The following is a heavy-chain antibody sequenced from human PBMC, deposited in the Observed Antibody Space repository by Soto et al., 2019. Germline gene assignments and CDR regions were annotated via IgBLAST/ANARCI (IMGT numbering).Heavy chain of an antibody. J-gene: IGHJ6*03. Sequence: ASVKVSCKVSGYTLTELSMHWVRQAPGKGLEWMGGFDPEDGETIYAQKFQGRVTMTEDTSTDTAYMELSSLRSEDTAVYYCATSKTLDYYYYYMDVWGKGTTVTVSS. CDR3: ATSKTLDYYYYYMDV. CDR1: GYTLTELS. CDR2: FDPEDGET. V-gene: IGHV1-24*01.